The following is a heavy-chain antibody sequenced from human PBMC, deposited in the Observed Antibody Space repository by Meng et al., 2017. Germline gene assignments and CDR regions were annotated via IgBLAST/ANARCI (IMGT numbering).Heavy chain of an antibody. CDR1: GFTFGDYA. D-gene: IGHD2-21*02. J-gene: IGHJ3*02. CDR3: TRDRTYCGGDCYSPNAFDI. V-gene: IGHV3-49*03. CDR2: IRSKAYGGTT. Sequence: GGSLRLSCTASGFTFGDYAMSWFRQAPGKGLEWVGFIRSKAYGGTTEYAASVKGRFTISRDDSKSIAYLQMNSLKTEDTAVYYCTRDRTYCGGDCYSPNAFDIWGQGTMVTVSS.